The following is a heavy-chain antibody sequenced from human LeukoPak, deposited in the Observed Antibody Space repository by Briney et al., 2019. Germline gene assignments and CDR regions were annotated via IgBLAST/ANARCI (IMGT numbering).Heavy chain of an antibody. CDR3: ARATDGATRYGLDV. Sequence: PGGSLRLSCAASGFTFSDYYVTWIRQAPGKGLEWVSYISSGSNFTNYADSVKGRFTISRDNAKNSLYLQMNSLRAEDTAVYYCARATDGATRYGLDVWGQGTTVTVSS. V-gene: IGHV3-11*05. D-gene: IGHD4-11*01. J-gene: IGHJ6*02. CDR1: GFTFSDYY. CDR2: ISSGSNFT.